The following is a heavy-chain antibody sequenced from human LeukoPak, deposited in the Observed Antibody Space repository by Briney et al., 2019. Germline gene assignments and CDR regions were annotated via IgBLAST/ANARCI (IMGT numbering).Heavy chain of an antibody. V-gene: IGHV3-33*06. CDR1: GFTFSSYS. CDR2: IWYDGSNK. J-gene: IGHJ4*02. CDR3: AKDRGYCSNGVCFLFDY. Sequence: GGSLRLSCAASGFTFSSYSMNWVRQAPGKGLEWVAVIWYDGSNKYYADSVKGRFTISRDNSKNTLYLQMNSLRAEDTAVYYCAKDRGYCSNGVCFLFDYWGQGTLATVSS. D-gene: IGHD2-8*01.